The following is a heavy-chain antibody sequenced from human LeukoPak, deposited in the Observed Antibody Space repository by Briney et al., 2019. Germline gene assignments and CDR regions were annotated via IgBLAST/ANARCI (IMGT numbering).Heavy chain of an antibody. D-gene: IGHD2-15*01. CDR3: ARERILPVYYYYYMDV. CDR2: IYTSGST. J-gene: IGHJ6*03. Sequence: PSETLSLTCTVSGGSISSYYWSWIRQPAGKGLEWIGRIYTSGSTNYNPSLKSRVTMSVDTSKNQFSLKLSSVTAADTAVYYCARERILPVYYYYYMDVWGKGTTVTVSS. V-gene: IGHV4-4*07. CDR1: GGSISSYY.